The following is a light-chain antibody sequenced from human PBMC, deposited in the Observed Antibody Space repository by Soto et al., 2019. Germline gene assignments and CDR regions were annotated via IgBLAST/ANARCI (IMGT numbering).Light chain of an antibody. CDR1: SSDVGSYKL. CDR3: CSYAGTSTFVL. V-gene: IGLV2-23*03. J-gene: IGLJ2*01. CDR2: EGI. Sequence: QSALTQPASVSGSPGQSITISCTGTSSDVGSYKLVSWFQQHPGKAPKLMIYEGIKRPSGVSNRFSGSKSGNTASLTISGLQAEDEAHYYCCSYAGTSTFVLFGGGTQLTVL.